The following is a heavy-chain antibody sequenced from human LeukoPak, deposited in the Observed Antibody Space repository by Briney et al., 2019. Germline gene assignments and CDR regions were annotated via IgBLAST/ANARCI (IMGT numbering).Heavy chain of an antibody. Sequence: GGSLRLSCAASGFSFSTSAMDWVRQAPGKGLEWVAFLQNDGNTKHYADSVKGRFTISRDNSKNTLYLQMNSLRAEDTAVYYCAKDNSPDYGDYVFDYWGQGTLVTVSS. D-gene: IGHD4-17*01. CDR3: AKDNSPDYGDYVFDY. CDR2: LQNDGNTK. CDR1: GFSFSTSA. V-gene: IGHV3-30*02. J-gene: IGHJ4*02.